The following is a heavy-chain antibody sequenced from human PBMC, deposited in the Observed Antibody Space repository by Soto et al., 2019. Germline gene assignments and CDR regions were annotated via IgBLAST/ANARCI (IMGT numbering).Heavy chain of an antibody. CDR1: RFTFSSYG. CDR3: ARDGPYDFWSGYLYMNWFDP. V-gene: IGHV3-33*01. Sequence: WRSLRLSCASSRFTFSSYGMHVVRQAPGKGLEWVAVIWYDGSNKYYADSVKGRFTISRDNSKNTLYLQMNSLRAEDTAVYYCARDGPYDFWSGYLYMNWFDPCGEGTLVTVSS. D-gene: IGHD3-3*01. CDR2: IWYDGSNK. J-gene: IGHJ5*02.